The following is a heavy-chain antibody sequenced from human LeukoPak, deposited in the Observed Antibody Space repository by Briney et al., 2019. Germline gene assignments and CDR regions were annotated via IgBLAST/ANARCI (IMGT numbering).Heavy chain of an antibody. D-gene: IGHD4-17*01. V-gene: IGHV1-18*01. J-gene: IGHJ4*02. CDR2: ISAYNGNT. Sequence: ASVKVSCKASGYTFTSYGTSWVRQAPGQGLVWMGWISAYNGNTNYAQKLQGRVTMTTDTSTSTAYMELRSLRSDDTAVYYCARSATVKGGFDYWGQGTLVTVSS. CDR3: ARSATVKGGFDY. CDR1: GYTFTSYG.